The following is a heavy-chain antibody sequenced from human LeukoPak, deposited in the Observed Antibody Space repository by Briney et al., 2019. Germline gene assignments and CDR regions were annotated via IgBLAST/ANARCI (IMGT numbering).Heavy chain of an antibody. CDR3: AKGGYSYGYRSYFDY. D-gene: IGHD5-18*01. J-gene: IGHJ4*02. CDR1: GFTFSSHW. V-gene: IGHV3-7*03. Sequence: GGSLRLSCAASGFTFSSHWMTWVRQAPGKGLEWVANIKEDGSKKNYVDSVKGRFTISRDNAKNSLYLQMNSLRAEDTALYCCAKGGYSYGYRSYFDYWGQGTLVTVSS. CDR2: IKEDGSKK.